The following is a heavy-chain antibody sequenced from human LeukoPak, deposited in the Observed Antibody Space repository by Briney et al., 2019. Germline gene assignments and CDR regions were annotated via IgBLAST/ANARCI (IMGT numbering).Heavy chain of an antibody. CDR3: ARDGQLPRTGPNYYYYMDV. D-gene: IGHD6-6*01. CDR1: GGTFSSYA. J-gene: IGHJ6*03. CDR2: IIPIFGTA. V-gene: IGHV1-69*05. Sequence: GASVKVSCKASGGTFSSYAISWVRQAPGQGLEWMGGIIPIFGTANYAQKFQGRVTITTDESTSTAYMELSSLRSEDTAVDYCARDGQLPRTGPNYYYYMDVWGKGTTVTVSS.